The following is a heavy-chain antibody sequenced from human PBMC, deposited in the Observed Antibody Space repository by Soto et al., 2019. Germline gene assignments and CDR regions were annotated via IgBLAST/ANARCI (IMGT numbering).Heavy chain of an antibody. CDR2: IYHSGST. V-gene: IGHV4-4*02. CDR1: GGSISSSNW. J-gene: IGHJ4*02. CDR3: ARAEYSSSPETNYYFDY. D-gene: IGHD6-6*01. Sequence: QVQLQESGPGLVKPSGTLSLTCAVSGGSISSSNWWSWVRQPPGKGLEWIGEIYHSGSTNYNPSLKSRATISVDKSKSQFSLKLSSVTAADTAVYYCARAEYSSSPETNYYFDYWGQGTLVTVSS.